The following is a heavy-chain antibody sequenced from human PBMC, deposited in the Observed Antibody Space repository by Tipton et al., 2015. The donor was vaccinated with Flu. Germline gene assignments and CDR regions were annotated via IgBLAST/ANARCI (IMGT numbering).Heavy chain of an antibody. D-gene: IGHD3-3*01. V-gene: IGHV4-59*11. CDR3: AREIGVGVEGYYYYFGMGV. CDR2: IYYSGST. J-gene: IGHJ6*02. CDR1: GGSINVHY. Sequence: TLSLTCTVSGGSINVHYWNWIRQPPGKGLEWVGYIYYSGSTNYNPSLKSRVTMSVDTSKNQFSLRLSSVTAADTAVYYCAREIGVGVEGYYYYFGMGVWGQGTTVTVSS.